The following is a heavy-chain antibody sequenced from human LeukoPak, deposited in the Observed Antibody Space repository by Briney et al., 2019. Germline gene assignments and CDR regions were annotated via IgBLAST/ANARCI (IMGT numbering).Heavy chain of an antibody. CDR2: ISYDGSNK. CDR1: GFTFSSYA. Sequence: GGSLRLSCAASGFTFSSYAMHWVRQAPGKGLEWVVVISYDGSNKYYADSVKGRFTISRDNSKNTLYLQMNSLRAEDTAVYYCAREAWSGLPEYYFDYWGQGTLVTVSS. J-gene: IGHJ4*02. CDR3: AREAWSGLPEYYFDY. D-gene: IGHD2-2*01. V-gene: IGHV3-30-3*01.